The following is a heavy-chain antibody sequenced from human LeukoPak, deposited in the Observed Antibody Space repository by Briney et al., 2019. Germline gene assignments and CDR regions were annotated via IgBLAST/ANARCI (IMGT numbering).Heavy chain of an antibody. Sequence: GGSLRLSCAASEFTFSYYWMSWVRQAPGKGLGWVANIKEDGSEKYYVDSVKGRFTISRDNAKNSLYLQMNSLRAEDTAVYYCAGHSSSRHISRWFEGAYYYMDVWGKGTTVTVSS. J-gene: IGHJ6*03. V-gene: IGHV3-7*01. CDR2: IKEDGSEK. D-gene: IGHD6-13*01. CDR3: AGHSSSRHISRWFEGAYYYMDV. CDR1: EFTFSYYW.